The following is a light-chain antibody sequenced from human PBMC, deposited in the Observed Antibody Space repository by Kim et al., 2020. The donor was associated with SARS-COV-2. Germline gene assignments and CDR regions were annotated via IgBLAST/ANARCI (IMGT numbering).Light chain of an antibody. CDR3: QVWDTDTDHYV. CDR2: YDS. V-gene: IGLV3-21*01. CDR1: KIGGHS. J-gene: IGLJ1*01. Sequence: SYELTQPPSVSVAPGQTARITCGGNKIGGHSVLWYQQKPGQAPVLVIYYDSDRPSGIPERFSGSKSANTATLTISRVEDGDEADYYCQVWDTDTDHYVFGKGTKVTVL.